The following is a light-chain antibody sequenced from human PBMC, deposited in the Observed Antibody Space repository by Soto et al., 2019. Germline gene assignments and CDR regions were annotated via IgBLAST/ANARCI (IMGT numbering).Light chain of an antibody. CDR1: QSISRN. CDR2: AAS. J-gene: IGKJ5*01. Sequence: ERLMTQSPATLSVSPGERASLSCRASQSISRNLAWYQQKPGQAPRLLIYAASTRATDIPARFSGSGSGTEFTLTISRLQPEDFETYYCQQLNSYPITFGQGTRLEIK. CDR3: QQLNSYPIT. V-gene: IGKV3-15*01.